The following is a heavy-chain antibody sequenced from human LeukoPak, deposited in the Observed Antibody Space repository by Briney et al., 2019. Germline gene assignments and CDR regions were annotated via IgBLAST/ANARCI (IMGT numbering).Heavy chain of an antibody. J-gene: IGHJ4*02. CDR1: GGSISSYY. CDR2: IFYSGST. V-gene: IGHV4-59*01. Sequence: TSETLSLTCTVSGGSISSYYWSWIRQPPGKALEWIGYIFYSGSTNYNASLKSRVTISVDTSKNQFSLKLSSVTAADTALYFCARATPYYYGSETYYLFDFWGQGALVTVSS. CDR3: ARATPYYYGSETYYLFDF. D-gene: IGHD3-10*01.